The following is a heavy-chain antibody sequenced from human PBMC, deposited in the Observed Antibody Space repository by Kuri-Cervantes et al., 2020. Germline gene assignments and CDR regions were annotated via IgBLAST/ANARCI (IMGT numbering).Heavy chain of an antibody. Sequence: GGSLRLSCAASGFTFSSYWMSWVRQAPGKGLEWVSSISTSGNNTYYADSVKGRFTISRDNSRNTIYLQMNTLRAEDTAIYYCANTIAGSKYWSQGTLVTVSS. CDR1: GFTFSSYW. CDR2: ISTSGNNT. V-gene: IGHV3-23*01. D-gene: IGHD2-15*01. CDR3: ANTIAGSKY. J-gene: IGHJ4*02.